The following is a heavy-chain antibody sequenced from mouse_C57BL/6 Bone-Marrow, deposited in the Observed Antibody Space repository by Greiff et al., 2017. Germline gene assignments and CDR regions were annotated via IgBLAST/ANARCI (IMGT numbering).Heavy chain of an antibody. D-gene: IGHD1-1*01. Sequence: QVQLQQSGAELARPGASVKLSCKASGYTFTSYGISWVKQRTGQGLEWIGEIYPRSGNTYYNEKFKGKATLTADKSSSTAYMELRSLTSEDSAVSFCAINYYGSSYVPYAMDYWGQGTSVTVSS. V-gene: IGHV1-81*01. CDR3: AINYYGSSYVPYAMDY. CDR2: IYPRSGNT. J-gene: IGHJ4*01. CDR1: GYTFTSYG.